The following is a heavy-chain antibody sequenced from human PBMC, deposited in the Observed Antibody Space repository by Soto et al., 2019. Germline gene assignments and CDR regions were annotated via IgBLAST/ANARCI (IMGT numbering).Heavy chain of an antibody. V-gene: IGHV1-69*01. J-gene: IGHJ5*02. D-gene: IGHD4-17*01. CDR1: GGTFSSYA. Sequence: QVQLVQSGAEVKKPGSSVKVSCKASGGTFSSYAISWVRQAPGQGLEWMGGIIPIFGTANYAQKFQGRVTISAEQSKNPAYMELSSLRSEDTAVYYWSRQPTVTTEWFDPLGQGNPVTVSS. CDR2: IIPIFGTA. CDR3: SRQPTVTTEWFDP.